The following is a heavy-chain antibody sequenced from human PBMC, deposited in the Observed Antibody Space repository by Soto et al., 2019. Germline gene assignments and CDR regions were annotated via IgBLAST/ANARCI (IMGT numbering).Heavy chain of an antibody. Sequence: GGSLRLSCAASGFTFSSYAMSWVRQAPGKGLEWVSAISGSGGSTYYADSVKGRFTISRDNSKNTLYLQMNSLRAEDTAVYYCANPAYCGGDCYSSYFDYWGQGTLVTVSS. V-gene: IGHV3-23*01. J-gene: IGHJ4*02. D-gene: IGHD2-21*02. CDR3: ANPAYCGGDCYSSYFDY. CDR2: ISGSGGST. CDR1: GFTFSSYA.